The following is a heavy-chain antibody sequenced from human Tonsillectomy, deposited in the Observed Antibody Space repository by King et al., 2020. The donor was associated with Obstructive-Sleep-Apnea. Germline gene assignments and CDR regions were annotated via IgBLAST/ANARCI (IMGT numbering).Heavy chain of an antibody. V-gene: IGHV3-13*01. CDR1: GFTFSNYD. CDR2: IGTAGDT. J-gene: IGHJ4*02. D-gene: IGHD3-10*01. CDR3: ARGPILWFGDHTYYFDY. Sequence: QLVQSGGGLVQPGGSLRLSCAASGFTFSNYDMHWVRQATGKGLEWVSAIGTAGDTYYPGSGKGRFTISRENAKNSLYLQMNSLRAGDTAVYYCARGPILWFGDHTYYFDYWGQGTLVTVSS.